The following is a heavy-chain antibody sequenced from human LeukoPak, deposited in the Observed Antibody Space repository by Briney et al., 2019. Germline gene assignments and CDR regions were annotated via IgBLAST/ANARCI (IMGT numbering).Heavy chain of an antibody. V-gene: IGHV3-66*01. D-gene: IGHD6-13*01. Sequence: PGGSLRLSCAASGFTVSSNYMSWVRQAPGKGLEWVSVIYSGGSTYYADSVKGRFTISRDNSKNTLYLQMNSLRAEDTAVYYCAGGSSSRYLGAPYYYYYGMDVWGQGTTVTVSS. J-gene: IGHJ6*02. CDR2: IYSGGST. CDR1: GFTVSSNY. CDR3: AGGSSSRYLGAPYYYYYGMDV.